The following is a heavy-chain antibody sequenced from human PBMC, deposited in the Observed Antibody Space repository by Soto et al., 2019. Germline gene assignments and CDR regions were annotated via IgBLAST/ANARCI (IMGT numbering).Heavy chain of an antibody. CDR2: ITAATGTT. V-gene: IGHV3-23*01. Sequence: PGGSLRLSCAASGFTFGSYGMTWVRQAPGKGLECVSAITAATGTTYYADSVKGRFTISRDQSSNTLYLQMNSLRGDDSAVYYCAKATGRSKFYYYGLDVWGQGTTVTVSS. J-gene: IGHJ6*02. D-gene: IGHD1-26*01. CDR3: AKATGRSKFYYYGLDV. CDR1: GFTFGSYG.